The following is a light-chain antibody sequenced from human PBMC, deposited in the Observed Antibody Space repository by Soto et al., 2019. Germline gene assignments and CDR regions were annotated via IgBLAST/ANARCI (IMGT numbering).Light chain of an antibody. J-gene: IGLJ2*01. CDR3: QVWDIRDDHRV. V-gene: IGLV3-21*02. CDR2: DDS. CDR1: RIGSTS. Sequence: SCELTQPPSVSVAPGQTARLTCGGNRIGSTSVHWFQQKPGQAPVLVVHDDSARPSAIPERFSGSNSGGTATLTISGGEAGDEADYYCQVWDIRDDHRVFGGGTKLTVL.